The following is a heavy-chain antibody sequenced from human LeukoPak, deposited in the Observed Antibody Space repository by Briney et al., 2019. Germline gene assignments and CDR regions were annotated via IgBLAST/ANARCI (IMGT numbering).Heavy chain of an antibody. CDR1: GYTFTGYY. Sequence: ASAKVSCKASGYTFTGYYMRWVRQAPGQGLEWMGWINPNSGGTNYAQKFQGRVTMTRDTSISTAYMELSRLRSDDTAVYYCARGDYYDSSGYSHYWGQGTLVTVS. V-gene: IGHV1-2*02. D-gene: IGHD3-22*01. CDR3: ARGDYYDSSGYSHY. CDR2: INPNSGGT. J-gene: IGHJ4*02.